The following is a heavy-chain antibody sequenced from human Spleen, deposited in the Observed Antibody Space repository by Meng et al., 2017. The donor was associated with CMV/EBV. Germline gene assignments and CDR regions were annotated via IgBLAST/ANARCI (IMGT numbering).Heavy chain of an antibody. D-gene: IGHD1-26*01. J-gene: IGHJ5*01. CDR2: ISSSGSIT. CDR1: GFTFSDYY. CDR3: ARDSSAVHNWLDS. V-gene: IGHV3-11*04. Sequence: GGSLRLSCAASGFTFSDYYMTWIRQAPGKGLEWVSYISSSGSITKYLDSLKGRFTISRDNAKNSLFLQMYSLTVEDTAVYYCARDSSAVHNWLDSWGQGTLVTVSS.